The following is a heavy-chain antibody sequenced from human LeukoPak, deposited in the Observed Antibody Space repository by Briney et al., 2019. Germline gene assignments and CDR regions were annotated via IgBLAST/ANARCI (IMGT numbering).Heavy chain of an antibody. CDR3: ARARTGPTPYGMDV. CDR1: GFTFSSYS. D-gene: IGHD3/OR15-3a*01. Sequence: GGSLRLSCAASGFTFSSYSMNWVRQAPGKGLEWVSSISSSSSYIYYADSVKGRFTISRDNAKNSLYLQMNSLRAEDTAVYYCARARTGPTPYGMDVWGKGTTVTVSS. J-gene: IGHJ6*04. CDR2: ISSSSSYI. V-gene: IGHV3-21*01.